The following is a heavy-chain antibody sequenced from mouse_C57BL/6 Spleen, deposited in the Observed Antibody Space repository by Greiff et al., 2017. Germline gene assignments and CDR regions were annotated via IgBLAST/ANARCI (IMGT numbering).Heavy chain of an antibody. CDR2: IYPGDGDT. CDR1: GYAFSSYW. CDR3: ARYGSSHPSYAMDY. J-gene: IGHJ4*01. Sequence: QVQLQQSGAELVKPGASVKISCKASGYAFSSYWMNWVKQRPGKGLEWIGQIYPGDGDTNYNGKFKGKATMTADKSSSTAYMQLSSLTSEDSAVYFCARYGSSHPSYAMDYWGQGTSVTVSS. D-gene: IGHD1-1*01. V-gene: IGHV1-80*01.